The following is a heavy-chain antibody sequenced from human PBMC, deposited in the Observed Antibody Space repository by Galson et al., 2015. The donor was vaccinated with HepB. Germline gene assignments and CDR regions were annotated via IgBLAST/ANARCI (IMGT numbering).Heavy chain of an antibody. J-gene: IGHJ4*02. CDR2: IWYDGSNK. D-gene: IGHD3-10*01. CDR3: VRGSRGWIWFGEFLFDY. CDR1: GFTFSSYG. V-gene: IGHV3-33*08. Sequence: SLRLSCAASGFTFSSYGMHWVRQAPGKGLEWVAVIWYDGSNKYYADSVKGRFTISRDNSKNTLYLQMNSLRAEDTTVYYCVRGSRGWIWFGEFLFDYWGQGTLVTVSS.